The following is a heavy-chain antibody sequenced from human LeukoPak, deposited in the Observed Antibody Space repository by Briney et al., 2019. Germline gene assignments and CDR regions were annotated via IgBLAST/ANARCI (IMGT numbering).Heavy chain of an antibody. CDR1: GGSISSSGYY. D-gene: IGHD3-22*01. J-gene: IGHJ6*03. CDR3: TRGSIAYYYMDV. CDR2: ISYSGST. V-gene: IGHV4-39*07. Sequence: SETLSLTCTVSGGSISSSGYYWGWIRQPPGKGLTWIASISYSGSTYYNPSLKSRVTISVDTSKNQFSLKLSSVTAADTAVYYCTRGSIAYYYMDVWGKGTTVTISS.